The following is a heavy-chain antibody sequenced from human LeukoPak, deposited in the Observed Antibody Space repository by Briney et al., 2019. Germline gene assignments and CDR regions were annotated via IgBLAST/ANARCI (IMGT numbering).Heavy chain of an antibody. D-gene: IGHD3-3*01. J-gene: IGHJ3*02. V-gene: IGHV4-30-2*01. CDR2: IYHSGST. CDR3: ASSTSSDTYYDFWSGYPAGAFDI. CDR1: GGSIGSGGYS. Sequence: SETLSLTCAVSGGSIGSGGYSWSWIRQPPGKGLEWIGYIYHSGSTYYNPSLKSRVTISVDRSKNQFSLKLSSVTAADTAVYYCASSTSSDTYYDFWSGYPAGAFDIWGQGTMVTVSS.